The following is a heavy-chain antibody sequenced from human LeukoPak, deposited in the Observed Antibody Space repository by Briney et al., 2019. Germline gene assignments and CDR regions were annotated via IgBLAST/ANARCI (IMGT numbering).Heavy chain of an antibody. CDR3: AIEGFLKDFDF. D-gene: IGHD3-10*01. J-gene: IGHJ4*02. CDR1: GFTFSSYA. Sequence: GGSLRLSCAASGFTFSSYAMRWVRQAAGKGLEWVSSITYSGDAYYADSVKGRFTISRDNSQNTLYLQMNSLRAEDTAIYYCAIEGFLKDFDFWGQGTLVTVSS. V-gene: IGHV3-23*01. CDR2: ITYSGDA.